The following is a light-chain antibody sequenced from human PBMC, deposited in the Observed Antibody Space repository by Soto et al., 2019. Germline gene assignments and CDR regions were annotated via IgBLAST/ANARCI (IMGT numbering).Light chain of an antibody. CDR3: QQRSNWPIT. CDR2: GAS. Sequence: EIVLTQSPGTLSLSPGERATLSCRASQSVSSSYLAWYQQKPGQAPRLLIYGASSRATGIPDRFSGSGSGTEFILTISSLQSEDFALYYCQQRSNWPITFGQGTRLEIK. V-gene: IGKV3D-20*02. J-gene: IGKJ5*01. CDR1: QSVSSSY.